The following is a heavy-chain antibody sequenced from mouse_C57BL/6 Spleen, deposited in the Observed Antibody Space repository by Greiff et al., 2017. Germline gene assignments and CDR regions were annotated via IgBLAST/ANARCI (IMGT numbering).Heavy chain of an antibody. CDR3: ANYGDAMDY. CDR1: GYTFTDYN. Sequence: SGPELVKPGASVKMSCKASGYTFTDYNMHWVKQSHGKSLEWIGYINPNNGGTSYNQKFKGKATLTVNKSSSTAYMELRSLTSEDSAVYYCANYGDAMDYWGQGTSVTVSS. V-gene: IGHV1-22*01. J-gene: IGHJ4*01. D-gene: IGHD2-4*01. CDR2: INPNNGGT.